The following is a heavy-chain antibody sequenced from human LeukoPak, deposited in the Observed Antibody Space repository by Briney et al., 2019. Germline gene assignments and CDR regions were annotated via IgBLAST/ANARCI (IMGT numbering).Heavy chain of an antibody. CDR3: ARLQLWSGDAFDI. Sequence: GGSLRLSCSASGFTFSNYAMHWVRQAPGKGLEWVAVISYDGSNKYYADSVKGRFTISRDNSKNTLYLQMNSLRAEDTAVYYCARLQLWSGDAFDIWGQGTMVTVSS. D-gene: IGHD3-10*01. CDR2: ISYDGSNK. J-gene: IGHJ3*02. V-gene: IGHV3-30-3*01. CDR1: GFTFSNYA.